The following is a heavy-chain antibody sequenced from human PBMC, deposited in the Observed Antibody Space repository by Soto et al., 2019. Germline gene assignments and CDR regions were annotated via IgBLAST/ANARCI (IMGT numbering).Heavy chain of an antibody. V-gene: IGHV4-4*02. CDR2: MHYSGTT. CDR3: TRSLLKSLDY. Sequence: QVQLQESGPGLVKPSETLSLTCAVSGASISTSYWWSWVRQSPGKGLEWIGEMHYSGTTNYNPSLKSRVTISLDKSKNQFSLNLNSVTAADTAVYYCTRSLLKSLDYLGQGTLVTVSS. CDR1: GASISTSYW. D-gene: IGHD3-9*01. J-gene: IGHJ4*02.